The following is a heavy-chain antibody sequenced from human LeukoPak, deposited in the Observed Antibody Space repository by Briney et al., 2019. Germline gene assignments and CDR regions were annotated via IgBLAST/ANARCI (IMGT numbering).Heavy chain of an antibody. Sequence: SETLSLTCAVSGYSISSGYYWGWIRQPPGKGLEWIGSIYHSGSTYYNPSLKSRVTISVDTSKNQFSLKLSSVTAADTAVYYCARGGYYYYYMDVWGKGTTVTVPS. J-gene: IGHJ6*03. CDR2: IYHSGST. D-gene: IGHD3-16*01. CDR3: ARGGYYYYYMDV. V-gene: IGHV4-38-2*01. CDR1: GYSISSGYY.